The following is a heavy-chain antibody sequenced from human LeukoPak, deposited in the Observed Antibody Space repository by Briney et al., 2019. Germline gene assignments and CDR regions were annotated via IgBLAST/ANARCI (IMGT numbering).Heavy chain of an antibody. V-gene: IGHV4-59*01. Sequence: SETLSLTCTVSGGSISRYYWSWIRKPPGKGLERIGYIYDSGSTNYNPSLNSRVTISVDTSQNQFSLKLTSVTAADTAVYYCARARGYTGYELDYWGRGTLVTVSS. J-gene: IGHJ4*02. CDR3: ARARGYTGYELDY. CDR2: IYDSGST. D-gene: IGHD5-12*01. CDR1: GGSISRYY.